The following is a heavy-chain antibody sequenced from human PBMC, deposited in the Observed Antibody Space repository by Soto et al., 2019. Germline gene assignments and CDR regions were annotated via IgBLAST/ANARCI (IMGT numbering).Heavy chain of an antibody. CDR3: TTDLGGVFDS. D-gene: IGHD3-3*01. CDR2: IESKIDGGTT. CDR1: GLTFSNAW. Sequence: GSLRLSCAASGLTFSNAWMSWVRQAPGKGLEWVGRIESKIDGGTTDYAAPVKGRFTISRDDSKSTLSLQMNSLKTGDTAVYYCTTDLGGVFDSWGHGTLVTVPQ. J-gene: IGHJ4*01. V-gene: IGHV3-15*04.